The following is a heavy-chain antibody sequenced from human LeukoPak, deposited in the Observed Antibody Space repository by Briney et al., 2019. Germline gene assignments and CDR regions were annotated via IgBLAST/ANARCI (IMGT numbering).Heavy chain of an antibody. CDR1: GGSISSYY. D-gene: IGHD4-11*01. Sequence: PSETLSLTCTVSGGSISSYYWSWIRQPAGKGLEWIGRIYTSGSTNYNPSLKSRVTISVDTSKNQFSLKPSSVTAADTAVYYCARNPLTVTTPRSSWFDPWGQGTLVTVSS. V-gene: IGHV4-4*07. CDR2: IYTSGST. CDR3: ARNPLTVTTPRSSWFDP. J-gene: IGHJ5*02.